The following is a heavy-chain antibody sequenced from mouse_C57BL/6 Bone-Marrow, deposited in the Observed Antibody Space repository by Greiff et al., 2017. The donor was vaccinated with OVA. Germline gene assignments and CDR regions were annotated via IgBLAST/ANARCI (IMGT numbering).Heavy chain of an antibody. CDR1: GYTFTSYW. CDR3: ARSGDGNYWFAC. J-gene: IGHJ3*01. V-gene: IGHV1-55*01. CDR2: IYPGSGST. Sequence: QVQLQQPGAELVKPGASVKMSCKASGYTFTSYWITWVKQRPGQGLEWIGDIYPGSGSTNYNEKFKSKATLTVDTSSSTAYMQLSSLTSEDSAVYYCARSGDGNYWFACWGQGTLVTVSA. D-gene: IGHD2-1*01.